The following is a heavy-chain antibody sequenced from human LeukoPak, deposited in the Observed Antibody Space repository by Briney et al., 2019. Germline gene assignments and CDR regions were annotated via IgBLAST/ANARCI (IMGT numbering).Heavy chain of an antibody. Sequence: SVTVSCKASGGTFSSYAISWVRQAPGQGLEWMGRIIPIFGTANYAQKFQGRVTITADKSTSTAYMELSSLRSEDTAVYYCARDLALYCSSTSCYYWFDPWGQGTLVTVSS. CDR2: IIPIFGTA. V-gene: IGHV1-69*06. D-gene: IGHD2-2*01. J-gene: IGHJ5*02. CDR1: GGTFSSYA. CDR3: ARDLALYCSSTSCYYWFDP.